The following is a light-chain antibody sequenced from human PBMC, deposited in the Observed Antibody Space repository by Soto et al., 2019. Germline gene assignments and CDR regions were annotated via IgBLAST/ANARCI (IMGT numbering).Light chain of an antibody. Sequence: EIVMTQSPATLSVSPGDSATLSCRASQSVSNNLAWYHQKPGQAPRVLIYGASIRATGVPARFSGSGSGTEFTLTISSLQPDDFATYYCQHYNSYSEAFGQGTKVDI. CDR3: QHYNSYSEA. J-gene: IGKJ1*01. CDR2: GAS. V-gene: IGKV3-15*01. CDR1: QSVSNN.